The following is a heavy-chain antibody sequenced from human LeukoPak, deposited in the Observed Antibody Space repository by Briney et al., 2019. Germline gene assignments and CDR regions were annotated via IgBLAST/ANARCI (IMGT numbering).Heavy chain of an antibody. J-gene: IGHJ3*02. V-gene: IGHV3-21*01. Sequence: GGSPRLSCAASGFTFGSYEMNWVRQAPGKGLEWVSSISSSSSYIYYADSVKGRFTISRDNAKNSLYLQMNSLRAEDTAVYYCAKERNDCSGGSCHYLDAFDIWGQGTMVTVSS. D-gene: IGHD2-15*01. CDR1: GFTFGSYE. CDR3: AKERNDCSGGSCHYLDAFDI. CDR2: ISSSSSYI.